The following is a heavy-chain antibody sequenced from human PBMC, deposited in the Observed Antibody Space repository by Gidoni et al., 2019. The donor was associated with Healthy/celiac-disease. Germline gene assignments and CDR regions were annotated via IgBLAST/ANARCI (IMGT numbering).Heavy chain of an antibody. V-gene: IGHV3-49*05. Sequence: EVQLVESGGGLVKPGRSLRLSCTASGFTFGDYAMSWFRQAPGKGLEWVGFIRSKAYGGTTEYAASVKGRFTISRDDSKSIAYLQMNSLKTEDTAVYYCTRVMIVVVITSVPDAFDIWGQGTMVTVSS. CDR1: GFTFGDYA. CDR3: TRVMIVVVITSVPDAFDI. D-gene: IGHD3-22*01. J-gene: IGHJ3*02. CDR2: IRSKAYGGTT.